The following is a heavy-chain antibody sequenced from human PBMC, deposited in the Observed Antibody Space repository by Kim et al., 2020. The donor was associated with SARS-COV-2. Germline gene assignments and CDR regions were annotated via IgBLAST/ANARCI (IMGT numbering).Heavy chain of an antibody. Sequence: GGSLRLSCAASGFTFSSYGMHWVRQAPGKGLEWVAVIWYDGSNKYYADSVKGRFTISRDNSKNTLYLQMNSLRAEDTAVYYCARDKAYYYDSSGYYAFQHWGQGTLVTVSS. D-gene: IGHD3-22*01. J-gene: IGHJ1*01. CDR2: IWYDGSNK. CDR1: GFTFSSYG. CDR3: ARDKAYYYDSSGYYAFQH. V-gene: IGHV3-33*01.